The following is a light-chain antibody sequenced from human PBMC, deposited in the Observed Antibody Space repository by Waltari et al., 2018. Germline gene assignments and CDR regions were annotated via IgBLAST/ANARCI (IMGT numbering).Light chain of an antibody. V-gene: IGKV4-1*01. CDR1: QSVLYSSNNKNY. J-gene: IGKJ1*01. CDR3: QQYLTSSWT. Sequence: DIVMTQSPDSLAVSLGERATFNCKSSQSVLYSSNNKNYLAWYQQKPGQPPKLLIYGASTRESGVPDLVSGSGSGTEFTLTISSLQAEDVAVYYCQQYLTSSWTFGQGTKVEIK. CDR2: GAS.